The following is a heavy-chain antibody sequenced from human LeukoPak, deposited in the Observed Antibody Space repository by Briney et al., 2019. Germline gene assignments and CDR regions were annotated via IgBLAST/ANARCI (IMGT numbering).Heavy chain of an antibody. CDR2: IYYSGST. CDR1: GGSISSYY. CDR3: AREPLRDYGDYESSFAFDI. D-gene: IGHD4-17*01. V-gene: IGHV4-59*12. J-gene: IGHJ3*02. Sequence: PSETLSLTCTVSGGSISSYYWSWIRQPPGKGLEWIGYIYYSGSTNYNPSLKSRVTISVDTSKNQFSLKLSSVTAADTAVYYCAREPLRDYGDYESSFAFDIWGQGTVVTVSS.